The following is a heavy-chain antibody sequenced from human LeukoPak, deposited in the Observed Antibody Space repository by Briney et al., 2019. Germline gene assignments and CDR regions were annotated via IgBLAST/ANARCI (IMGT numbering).Heavy chain of an antibody. CDR1: GFTSTNFA. V-gene: IGHV1-58*01. J-gene: IGHJ4*02. D-gene: IGHD3-16*01. Sequence: SVKVSCKASGFTSTNFAVQWVRQARGQRLEWIGWIIVGSGATKCAQDFQERVTITRDLSTSTLYIELRSLTSEDTAVYYCAADLSNPRMGASYLDSWGQGTLVTVSS. CDR3: AADLSNPRMGASYLDS. CDR2: IIVGSGAT.